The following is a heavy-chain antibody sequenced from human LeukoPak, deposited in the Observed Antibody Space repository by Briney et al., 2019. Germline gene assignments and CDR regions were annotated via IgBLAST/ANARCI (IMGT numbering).Heavy chain of an antibody. CDR3: ARGRGGATIY. Sequence: PSETLSLTCAVYGGSFSGYYWSWIRQPPGKGLEWIGEINHSGSTNYNPSLKSRVTISVDTSKNQFSLELSSVTAADTAVYYCARGRGGATIYWGQGTLVTVSS. D-gene: IGHD1-26*01. V-gene: IGHV4-34*01. J-gene: IGHJ4*02. CDR1: GGSFSGYY. CDR2: INHSGST.